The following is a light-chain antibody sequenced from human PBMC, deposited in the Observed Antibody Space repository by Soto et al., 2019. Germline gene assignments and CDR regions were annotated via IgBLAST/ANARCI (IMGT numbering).Light chain of an antibody. CDR1: SSDIGGYDH. CDR3: CSYTISATLV. CDR2: GVD. V-gene: IGLV2-14*01. Sequence: QSALTQPASVSGSPGQTITISCSGSSSDIGGYDHVSWYQHHPGKAPKLLIYGVDNRPSGVSDRFSGSKSGNTASLSISGLQAEDEADYYCCSYTISATLVFGGGTKLTVL. J-gene: IGLJ3*02.